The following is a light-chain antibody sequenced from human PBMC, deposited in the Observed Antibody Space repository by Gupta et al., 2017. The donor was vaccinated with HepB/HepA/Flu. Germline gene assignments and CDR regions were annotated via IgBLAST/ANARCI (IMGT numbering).Light chain of an antibody. CDR3: QQYGNSPKT. CDR2: AAS. J-gene: IGKJ1*01. Sequence: EIVLTQSPGTLSLSLGERATLSCRTSQVVSNNFLAWYRQRPGQAPRLLIYAASSRANGIPDRFSGSGSRRDFTLTISGLEPEDSGVYYCQQYGNSPKTFGQGTKVEIK. CDR1: QVVSNNF. V-gene: IGKV3-20*01.